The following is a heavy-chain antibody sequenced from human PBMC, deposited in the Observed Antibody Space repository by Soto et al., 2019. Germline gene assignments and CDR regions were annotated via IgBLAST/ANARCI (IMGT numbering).Heavy chain of an antibody. CDR1: GGSVSSGSYY. D-gene: IGHD3-16*01. J-gene: IGHJ4*02. Sequence: QVQLQDSGPGLVKPSETLSLTCTVSGGSVSSGSYYWSWIRQPPGKGLEWIGYIYYSGSTNYNPSLKSRVTISVDTSKNQFSLKLSSVTAADTAVYYCARAGVAPGDPDYWGQGTLVTVSS. CDR3: ARAGVAPGDPDY. V-gene: IGHV4-61*01. CDR2: IYYSGST.